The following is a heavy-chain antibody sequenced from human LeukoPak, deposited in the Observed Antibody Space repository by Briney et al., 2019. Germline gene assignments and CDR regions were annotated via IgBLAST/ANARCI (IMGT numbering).Heavy chain of an antibody. V-gene: IGHV3-9*01. J-gene: IGHJ5*02. CDR1: GFTFDDYV. CDR3: VREHSRVFDP. D-gene: IGHD3-10*01. Sequence: PGGSLRLSCVASGFTFDDYVMHWVRQVPGKGLEWVSGISWNSENIEYADSVKGRFTISRDNAKNSLYLQMNSLRPEDTALYHCVREHSRVFDPWGQGTLVTVSS. CDR2: ISWNSENI.